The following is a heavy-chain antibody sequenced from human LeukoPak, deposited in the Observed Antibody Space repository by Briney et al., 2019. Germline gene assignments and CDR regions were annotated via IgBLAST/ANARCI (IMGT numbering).Heavy chain of an antibody. J-gene: IGHJ4*02. Sequence: PGGSLRLSCAASGFTFRDAWMTWVRQAPGKGLEWVANMKQDGSERYYVDSVKGRFTISRDNAKNSLYLQMNSLRAEDTAVYYCVRDDDRPDNGLDYWGQGTLVTVSS. D-gene: IGHD3-22*01. CDR3: VRDDDRPDNGLDY. CDR1: GFTFRDAW. CDR2: MKQDGSER. V-gene: IGHV3-7*01.